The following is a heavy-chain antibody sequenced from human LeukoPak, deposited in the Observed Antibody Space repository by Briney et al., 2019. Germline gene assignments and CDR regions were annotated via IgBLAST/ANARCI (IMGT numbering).Heavy chain of an antibody. CDR1: GYTFINYG. V-gene: IGHV1-18*01. D-gene: IGHD4-17*01. CDR3: ARGSEAYGASGAFDI. Sequence: ASVKVSCKASGYTFINYGISWLRQAPGQGPEWMGWISGYNGNTNYAQKFQGRVTMTTDTSTSTAYMELRSLRSDDTAVYYCARGSEAYGASGAFDIWGQGTMVTVSS. CDR2: ISGYNGNT. J-gene: IGHJ3*02.